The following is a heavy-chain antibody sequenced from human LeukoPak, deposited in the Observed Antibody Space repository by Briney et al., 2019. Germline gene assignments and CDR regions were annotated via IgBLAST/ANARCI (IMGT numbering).Heavy chain of an antibody. V-gene: IGHV3-21*01. CDR3: GRAFPPLRTASAGDL. CDR1: GFSFSDYD. CDR2: ISGRSSHV. J-gene: IGHJ4*02. Sequence: SGGSLRLSCSASGFSFSDYDMNWFRQAPGKGLEWISSISGRSSHVYYGDSVKGRFSISRDNAMNPVFLQMNSLGVDDTAVYYCGRAFPPLRTASAGDLWGQGTLVTVSS. D-gene: IGHD3-16*01.